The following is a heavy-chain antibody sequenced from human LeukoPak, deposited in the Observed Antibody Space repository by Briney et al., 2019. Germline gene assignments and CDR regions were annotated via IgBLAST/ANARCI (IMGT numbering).Heavy chain of an antibody. CDR1: GGTFSSYA. V-gene: IGHV1-69*04. J-gene: IGHJ5*02. CDR3: ARAPKEDWFDP. CDR2: IIPILGIA. Sequence: SVKVSCKASGGTFSSYAISWVRPAPGQGLEWMGRIIPILGIANYAQRFQGRVTITADKSTSTAYRELSSLRSEDTAVYYCARAPKEDWFDPWGQGTLVTVSS.